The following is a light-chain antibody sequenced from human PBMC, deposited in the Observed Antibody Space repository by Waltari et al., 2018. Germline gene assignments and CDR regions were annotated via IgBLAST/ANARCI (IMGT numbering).Light chain of an antibody. Sequence: SYELTQPPSVSVSPGQTASIPCSGDNLGNKYASWYQQKPGQSPVLVIYQDTKRPSGIPERFSGSSSGDTATLTISGTQTMDEADYFCQAWDNYTAIFGGGTKLTVL. CDR2: QDT. J-gene: IGLJ2*01. CDR1: NLGNKY. V-gene: IGLV3-1*01. CDR3: QAWDNYTAI.